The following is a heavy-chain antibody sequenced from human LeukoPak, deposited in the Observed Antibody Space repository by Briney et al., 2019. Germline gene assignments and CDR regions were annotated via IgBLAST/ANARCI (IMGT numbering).Heavy chain of an antibody. CDR2: INSDGSYT. V-gene: IGHV3-74*01. CDR1: GFTFSTYW. Sequence: PGGSLRLSCTASGFTFSTYWMHWVRQAPGKGLVSVSLINSDGSYTDFADSVKGRFTISRDNAQSTLYLQMNSLRVEDTAVYYCATELRESGASSRNAFDIWGQGTVVSVSS. J-gene: IGHJ3*02. D-gene: IGHD2-15*01. CDR3: ATELRESGASSRNAFDI.